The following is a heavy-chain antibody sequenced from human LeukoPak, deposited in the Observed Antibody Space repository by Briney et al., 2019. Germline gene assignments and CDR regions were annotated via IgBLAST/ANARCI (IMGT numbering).Heavy chain of an antibody. J-gene: IGHJ4*02. CDR3: ARVRYDFWSGYLLAY. V-gene: IGHV3-11*01. D-gene: IGHD3-3*01. CDR1: GFTFRDHY. CDR2: ISTTGDTI. Sequence: PGGSLRLSCEASGFTFRDHYMSWIRQPPGRGPEWVSYISTTGDTIHYRDSVKGRFTLSRDNTKNSLYLQMNTLRVEDTAVYFCARVRYDFWSGYLLAYWGQGILVTVSS.